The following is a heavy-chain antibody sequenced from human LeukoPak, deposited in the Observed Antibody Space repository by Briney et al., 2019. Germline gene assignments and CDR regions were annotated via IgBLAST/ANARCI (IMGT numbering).Heavy chain of an antibody. V-gene: IGHV3-7*03. CDR2: IKQDGSET. CDR1: GFTFTNYW. Sequence: GGSLRLSCAASGFTFTNYWMTWVRQAPGKGLEWVANIKQDGSETYYMDSMKGRFTISRDNAKNSLYLQMNSLRAEDTALYYCAKDMDDYGDGWGQGTLVTVSS. D-gene: IGHD3-10*01. CDR3: AKDMDDYGDG. J-gene: IGHJ4*02.